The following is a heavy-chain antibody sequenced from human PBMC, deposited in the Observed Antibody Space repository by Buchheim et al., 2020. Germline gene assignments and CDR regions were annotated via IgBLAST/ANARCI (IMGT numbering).Heavy chain of an antibody. V-gene: IGHV3-7*01. CDR2: IKQDGSEK. D-gene: IGHD6-6*01. CDR1: GFTFSSYE. Sequence: EVQLVESGGGLVQPGGSLRLSCAASGFTFSSYEMNWVRQAPGKGLEWVANIKQDGSEKYYVDSVKGRFTISRDNAKNSLYLQMNSLRAEDTAVYYCARVGAARRRLLWDYYYYMDVWGKGTT. J-gene: IGHJ6*03. CDR3: ARVGAARRRLLWDYYYYMDV.